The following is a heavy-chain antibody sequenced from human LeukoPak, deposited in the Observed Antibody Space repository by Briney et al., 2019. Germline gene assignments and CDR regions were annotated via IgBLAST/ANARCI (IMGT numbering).Heavy chain of an antibody. D-gene: IGHD1-26*01. Sequence: PSETLSLTCAVSDYSISSDNYWSWIRQAPGKGPEWIGSMHHSGSFYYNPSLWSRVTISLDTSKNHFSLRLSSVTAADTALYYCAGHSRVIVGTTCAFDIWGQGTKVTVSS. CDR1: DYSISSDNY. V-gene: IGHV4-38-2*01. CDR2: MHHSGSF. CDR3: AGHSRVIVGTTCAFDI. J-gene: IGHJ3*02.